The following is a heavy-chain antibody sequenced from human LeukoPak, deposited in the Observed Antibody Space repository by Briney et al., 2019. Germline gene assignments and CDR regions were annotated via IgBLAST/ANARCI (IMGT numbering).Heavy chain of an antibody. J-gene: IGHJ3*02. CDR2: INPSGGST. V-gene: IGHV1-46*01. D-gene: IGHD3-3*01. Sequence: ASLKVSCKASGYTFTSYYMHWVRQAPGQGLEWMGIINPSGGSTSYAQKFQGRVTMTRDMSTSTVYMVLSSLRSDDTAVYYCARGGAGAYYDFWSGSEGFDIWGQGTMVTVSS. CDR1: GYTFTSYY. CDR3: ARGGAGAYYDFWSGSEGFDI.